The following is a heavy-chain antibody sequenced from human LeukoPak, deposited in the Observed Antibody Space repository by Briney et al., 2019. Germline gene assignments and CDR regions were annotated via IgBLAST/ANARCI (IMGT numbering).Heavy chain of an antibody. D-gene: IGHD2/OR15-2a*01. CDR3: ARGNIDY. CDR1: GGSFSGYY. V-gene: IGHV4-34*01. J-gene: IGHJ4*02. Sequence: SETLSLTXAVYGGSFSGYYWSWIRQPPGKGLEWIGEINHSGSTNYNPSLKSRVTISVDTSKNQFSLKLSSVTAADTAVYYCARGNIDYWGQGTLVTVSS. CDR2: INHSGST.